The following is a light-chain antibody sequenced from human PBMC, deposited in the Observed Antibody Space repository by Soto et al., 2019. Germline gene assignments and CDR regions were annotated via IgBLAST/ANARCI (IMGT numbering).Light chain of an antibody. CDR2: DNN. V-gene: IGLV1-40*01. Sequence: QSVRTQPPSVSGAPGQRVTISCTGSSSNIGAHSNVYWYQHLPGTAPKLLIYDNNNRPSGVPDRFSGSKSGTSASLAITGLQAEDEADYYCQSSDSSLSAPYVFGTGTKVTVL. J-gene: IGLJ1*01. CDR1: SSNIGAHSN. CDR3: QSSDSSLSAPYV.